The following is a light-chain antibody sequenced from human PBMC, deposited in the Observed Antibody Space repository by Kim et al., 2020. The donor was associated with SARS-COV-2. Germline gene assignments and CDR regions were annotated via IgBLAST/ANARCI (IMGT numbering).Light chain of an antibody. CDR2: WAS. CDR1: QSVLNSSTNKNS. J-gene: IGKJ2*02. V-gene: IGKV4-1*01. Sequence: RATINCKSSQSVLNSSTNKNSLAWYYQKPGQPPKLLIYWASTRESGVPDRFSGSGSGTDFTLTISSLQAEDVAVYYCQQYSSPPRTFGQGTKLEI. CDR3: QQYSSPPRT.